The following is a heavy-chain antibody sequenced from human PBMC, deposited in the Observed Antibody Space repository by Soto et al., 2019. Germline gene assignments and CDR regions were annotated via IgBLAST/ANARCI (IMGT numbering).Heavy chain of an antibody. Sequence: QVQLVESGGGVVQPGRSLRLSCAASGFAFSRHGMHWVRQAPGKGLEWVAVIVRDGSEDYYADSMEGRFTISRDNSKNNLYLEMNNLRPEDTAVYYCARDYDYEDNGLDSWGQGTLVTVSS. CDR1: GFAFSRHG. V-gene: IGHV3-33*01. D-gene: IGHD3-16*01. CDR3: ARDYDYEDNGLDS. J-gene: IGHJ5*01. CDR2: IVRDGSED.